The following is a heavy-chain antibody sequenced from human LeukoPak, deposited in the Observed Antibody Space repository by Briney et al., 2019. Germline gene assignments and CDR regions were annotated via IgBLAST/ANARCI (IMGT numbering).Heavy chain of an antibody. CDR3: VSHYYDDSAPDS. CDR1: GFTFSTYA. D-gene: IGHD3-22*01. CDR2: ISGSGGST. J-gene: IGHJ5*01. Sequence: GGSLRLSCEASGFTFSTYAMSWVRQSPDKGLEWVSGISGSGGSTNLADSVKGRFTISRDNSKNTLYLQMNSLGAEDTAVYYCVSHYYDDSAPDSWGQGTLVAASS. V-gene: IGHV3-23*01.